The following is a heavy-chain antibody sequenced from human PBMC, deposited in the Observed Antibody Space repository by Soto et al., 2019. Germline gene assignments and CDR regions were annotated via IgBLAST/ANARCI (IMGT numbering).Heavy chain of an antibody. CDR3: ARVGTRSSTSWYSVFDY. CDR2: INSDGSST. V-gene: IGHV3-74*03. Sequence: EVQLVESGGGLVQPGGSLRLSCAASGFTFSSYWMHWVRQAPGKGLVWVSSINSDGSSTTYADSVKGRFTISRDNAKNTLYLQTNSLRAEDTAVYYCARVGTRSSTSWYSVFDYWGQGTLVTVSS. J-gene: IGHJ4*02. D-gene: IGHD2-2*01. CDR1: GFTFSSYW.